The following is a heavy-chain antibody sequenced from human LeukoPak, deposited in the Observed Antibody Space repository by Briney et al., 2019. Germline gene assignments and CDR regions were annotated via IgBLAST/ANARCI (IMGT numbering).Heavy chain of an antibody. V-gene: IGHV4-34*01. CDR2: INHSGST. D-gene: IGHD1-26*01. J-gene: IGHJ4*02. CDR3: ARAGRSRTSPNFDY. CDR1: GGSFSGYY. Sequence: SETLSLTCAVYGGSFSGYYWSWIRQPPGKGLEWIGEINHSGSTNYNPSLKSRVTISVDTSKNQFSLKLSSVTAADTAVYYCARAGRSRTSPNFDYWGQGTLVTVSS.